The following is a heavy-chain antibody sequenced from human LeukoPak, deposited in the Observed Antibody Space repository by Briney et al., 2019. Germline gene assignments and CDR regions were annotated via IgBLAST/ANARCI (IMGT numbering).Heavy chain of an antibody. Sequence: SETLSLTCTVSGGSIISSYYWGWIRQPPGKGLEWIGNIYYGGNTYYSTSLKSRVTISADTSKNQFSRKLRSVTAADTAVYYCVRQGYCSGGDCYLWRYWGQGALVTVSS. CDR1: GGSIISSYY. CDR2: IYYGGNT. J-gene: IGHJ4*02. CDR3: VRQGYCSGGDCYLWRY. V-gene: IGHV4-39*01. D-gene: IGHD2-15*01.